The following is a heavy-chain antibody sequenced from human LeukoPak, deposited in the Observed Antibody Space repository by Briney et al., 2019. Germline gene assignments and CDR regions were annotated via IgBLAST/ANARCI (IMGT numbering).Heavy chain of an antibody. CDR1: GFTFSSYG. V-gene: IGHV3-33*06. D-gene: IGHD6-19*01. CDR2: IWYDGSNR. Sequence: GGSLRLSCAASGFTFSSYGMHWVRQAPGKGLEWVAVIWYDGSNRYYADSVKGRFTISRDNSKNTLYLQMNSLRAEDTAVYYCAKDIAVAATVYWGQGTLVTVSS. CDR3: AKDIAVAATVY. J-gene: IGHJ4*02.